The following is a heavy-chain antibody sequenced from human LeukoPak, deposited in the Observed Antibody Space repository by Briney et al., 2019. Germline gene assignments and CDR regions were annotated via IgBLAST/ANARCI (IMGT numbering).Heavy chain of an antibody. J-gene: IGHJ4*02. CDR3: ARTVVVVAATNFDY. D-gene: IGHD2-15*01. Sequence: SETLSLTCSVSDDSMISYHWSWIRQSAGKGLEWIGRIYSTGSTDYNPSLMSRVTISVDTSKNQFSLKLSSVTAADTAVYYCARTVVVVAATNFDYWGQGTLVTVSS. CDR1: DDSMISYH. CDR2: IYSTGST. V-gene: IGHV4-4*07.